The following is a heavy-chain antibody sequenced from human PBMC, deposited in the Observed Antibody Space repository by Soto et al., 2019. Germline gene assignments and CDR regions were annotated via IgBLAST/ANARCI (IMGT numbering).Heavy chain of an antibody. CDR2: INHRGSP. V-gene: IGHV4-34*01. J-gene: IGHJ5*02. Sequence: QVQLQQWGAGLLKPSETLSLTCAVYGGSLSGYYWSWIRQPPGKGLEWIGEINHRGSPNYNPSLKSRVTISGDTSKNQFSLMLSSVTAADTALYYCASNYGFYGGFDPWGQGTLVTVSS. CDR1: GGSLSGYY. D-gene: IGHD4-17*01. CDR3: ASNYGFYGGFDP.